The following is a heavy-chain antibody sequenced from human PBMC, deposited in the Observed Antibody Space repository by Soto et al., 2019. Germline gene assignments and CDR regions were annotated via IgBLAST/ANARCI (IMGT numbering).Heavy chain of an antibody. D-gene: IGHD6-6*01. CDR2: ISGSGGST. J-gene: IGHJ6*02. Sequence: GSLRLSCAASGFTFSSYAMSWVRQAPGKGLEWVSAISGSGGSTYYADSVKGRFTISRDNSKNTLYLQMNSLRAEDTAVYYCARQLVGYYYGMDVWGQGTTVTVSS. V-gene: IGHV3-23*01. CDR3: ARQLVGYYYGMDV. CDR1: GFTFSSYA.